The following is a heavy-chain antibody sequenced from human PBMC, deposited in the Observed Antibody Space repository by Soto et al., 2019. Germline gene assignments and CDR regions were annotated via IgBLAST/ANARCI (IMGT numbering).Heavy chain of an antibody. J-gene: IGHJ6*02. CDR2: VIPVLTTT. CDR1: GDTFSSYI. Sequence: QVQLVQSGAEVKKPGSSVRVSCRSSGDTFSSYIVNWLRLAPGRGLEWMGRVIPVLTTTDYAQNFRGRVTISADRSTNTVYLDLSSLGSDDTAVYYCARRRYCGYDCYHKHYYGMDVWGQGSLVTVAS. CDR3: ARRRYCGYDCYHKHYYGMDV. V-gene: IGHV1-69*08. D-gene: IGHD2-21*02.